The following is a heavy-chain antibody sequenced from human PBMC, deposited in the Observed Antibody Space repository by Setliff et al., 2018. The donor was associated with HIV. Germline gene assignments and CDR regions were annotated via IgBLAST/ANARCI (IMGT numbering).Heavy chain of an antibody. J-gene: IGHJ4*02. CDR2: IYSSGNT. D-gene: IGHD5-18*01. CDR3: ARGGDSYHPGGGTCDH. Sequence: PSETLSLTCTVSGGSISSGNYYWGWIRQPAGKGLEWIGRIYSSGNTNYYPSLKSRVTISADTSKNHFSLRLNSVTAADTAVYYCARGGDSYHPGGGTCDHWGQGTLVTVSS. CDR1: GGSISSGNYY. V-gene: IGHV4-61*02.